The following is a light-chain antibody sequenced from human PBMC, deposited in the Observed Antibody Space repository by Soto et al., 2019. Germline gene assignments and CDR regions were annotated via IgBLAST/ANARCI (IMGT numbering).Light chain of an antibody. CDR3: QQYGSSPWT. CDR1: QSVSSSY. Sequence: EIVLTQSPGTLSLSPGERATLSCMASQSVSSSYLAWYQQKPGQAPRLLIYGASSRATGIPDRFRGSGSGTDFTLTISRLEPEDFAVYYCQQYGSSPWTFGQGPKVQIK. V-gene: IGKV3-20*01. CDR2: GAS. J-gene: IGKJ1*01.